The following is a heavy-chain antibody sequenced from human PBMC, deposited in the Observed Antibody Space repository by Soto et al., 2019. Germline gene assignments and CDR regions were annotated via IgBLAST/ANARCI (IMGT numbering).Heavy chain of an antibody. CDR2: ITYDGTNK. J-gene: IGHJ5*02. CDR3: VKGGEVAPAGNWLAP. D-gene: IGHD2-2*01. CDR1: GFTFSIYA. Sequence: QVQLVESGGGVVQPARSLRLSCAASGFTFSIYAMHWVRQAPGKGLEWVAVITYDGTNKYYADSVKGRFTISRDNSKNTVFLLMDSLRAEDTAVYYCVKGGEVAPAGNWLAPWGQGTLVTVSS. V-gene: IGHV3-30*18.